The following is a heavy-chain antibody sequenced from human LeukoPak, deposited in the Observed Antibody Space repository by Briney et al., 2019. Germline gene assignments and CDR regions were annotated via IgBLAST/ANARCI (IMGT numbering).Heavy chain of an antibody. CDR3: SRSSTGGDYYYYYMDV. D-gene: IGHD1-14*01. Sequence: GGSLRLSCVVSGFTFNSYGMHWVRQAPGKGLEWVAFIWYDGSNKYYADSVKGRFTISRDDSKNTLYLQMNCLRAEDTAVYYCSRSSTGGDYYYYYMDVWGKGTTVTVSS. J-gene: IGHJ6*03. CDR2: IWYDGSNK. CDR1: GFTFNSYG. V-gene: IGHV3-33*01.